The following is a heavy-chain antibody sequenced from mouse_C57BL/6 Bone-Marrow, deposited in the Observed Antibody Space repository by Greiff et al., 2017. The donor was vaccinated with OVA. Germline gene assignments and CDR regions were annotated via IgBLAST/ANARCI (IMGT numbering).Heavy chain of an antibody. D-gene: IGHD1-1*01. CDR3: SIRYHYVRSYDCGY. V-gene: IGHV1-9*01. Sequence: QVQLTQSGAELMKPGASVKLSCKATGYTFTGYWIEWVKQRPGHGLEWIGEILPGRGSTNYNEKFKGTATFTVDTSSNTTYMQLSILTTEDSVSCYCSIRYHYVRSYDCGYWGQGTTLTVTS. CDR1: GYTFTGYW. J-gene: IGHJ2*01. CDR2: ILPGRGST.